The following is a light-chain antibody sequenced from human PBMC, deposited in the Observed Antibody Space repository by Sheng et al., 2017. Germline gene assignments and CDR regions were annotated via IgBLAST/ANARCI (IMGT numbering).Light chain of an antibody. CDR1: SSNIGADYD. V-gene: IGLV1-40*01. CDR2: GNT. CDR3: QSYDRGLSDVV. Sequence: QSVLTQPPSVSGAPGQSVTISCTGTSSNIGADYDVYWYQYLPGTAPKLLIYGNTNRPSGVPDRFSGSKSGTSASLAITGLQAEDEANYYCQSYDRGLSDVVFGGGTKLTVL. J-gene: IGLJ2*01.